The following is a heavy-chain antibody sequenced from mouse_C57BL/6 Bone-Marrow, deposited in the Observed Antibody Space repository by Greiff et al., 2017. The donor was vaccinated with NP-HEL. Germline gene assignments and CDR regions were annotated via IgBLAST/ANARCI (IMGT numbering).Heavy chain of an antibody. CDR1: GFTFSSYG. V-gene: IGHV5-6*01. Sequence: EVQGVESGGDLVKPGGSLKLSCAASGFTFSSYGMSWVRQTPDKRLEWVATISSGGSYTYYPDSVKGRFTISRDNAKNTLYLQMSSLKSEDTAMYYCASPYDYDVAWFAYWGQGTLVTASA. J-gene: IGHJ3*01. CDR3: ASPYDYDVAWFAY. CDR2: ISSGGSYT. D-gene: IGHD2-4*01.